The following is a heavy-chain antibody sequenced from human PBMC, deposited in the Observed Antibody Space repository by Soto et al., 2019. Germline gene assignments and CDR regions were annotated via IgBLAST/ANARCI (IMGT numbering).Heavy chain of an antibody. CDR1: GGCISSYY. V-gene: IGHV4-59*01. Sequence: PSETLSLTCTVSGGCISSYYWSWIRQPPGKGLEWIGYIYYSGSTNYNPSLKSRVTISVETSKNQLSLKLSSVTAADTAVYSCARVGRDTMVRGSRYNWFDPWGQGTLVTVSS. J-gene: IGHJ5*02. D-gene: IGHD3-10*01. CDR3: ARVGRDTMVRGSRYNWFDP. CDR2: IYYSGST.